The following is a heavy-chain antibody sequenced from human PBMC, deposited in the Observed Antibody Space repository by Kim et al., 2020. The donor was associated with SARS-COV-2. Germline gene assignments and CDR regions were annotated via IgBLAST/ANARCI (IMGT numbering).Heavy chain of an antibody. CDR2: INHSGST. D-gene: IGHD6-13*01. CDR3: ARGLVGQQLVGPGLSKIFFDP. V-gene: IGHV4-34*01. J-gene: IGHJ5*02. Sequence: SETLSLTCAVYGGSFSGYYWSWIRQPPGKGLEWIGEINHSGSTNYNPSLKSRVTISVDTSKNQFSLKLSSVTAADTAVYYCARGLVGQQLVGPGLSKIFFDPWGQGTMVTVSS. CDR1: GGSFSGYY.